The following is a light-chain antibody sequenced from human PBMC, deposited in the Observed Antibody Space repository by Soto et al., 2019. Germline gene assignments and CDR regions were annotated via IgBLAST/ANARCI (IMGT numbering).Light chain of an antibody. CDR3: AAWDDSLNGVV. V-gene: IGLV1-44*01. CDR1: SSNIGSNS. CDR2: SSN. Sequence: QSVLTQPPSASGTPGQRVTISCSGSSSNIGSNSVNWYQQLPGTAPKLLMYSSNQRPSGVPDRFSGSKSGTSASLASSGLQSEDEADYYCAAWDDSLNGVVLGGGTKLTVL. J-gene: IGLJ2*01.